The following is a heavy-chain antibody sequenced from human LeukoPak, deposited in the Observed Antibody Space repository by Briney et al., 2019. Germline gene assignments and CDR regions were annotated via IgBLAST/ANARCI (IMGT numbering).Heavy chain of an antibody. CDR3: TSGYSSSWYPPPFDY. J-gene: IGHJ4*02. CDR1: GFTFSDNA. V-gene: IGHV3-49*04. CDR2: IRGKAYGGTT. Sequence: PGGSLRLSCTASGFTFSDNAMSWVRQAPGKGLEWVGFIRGKAYGGTTQYAASVKGRFTISRDDSKSIAYLQMNSLKTEDTAVYYCTSGYSSSWYPPPFDYWGQGTLVTVSS. D-gene: IGHD6-13*01.